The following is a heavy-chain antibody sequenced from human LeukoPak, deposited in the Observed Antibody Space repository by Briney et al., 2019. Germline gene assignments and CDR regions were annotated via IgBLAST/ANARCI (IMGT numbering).Heavy chain of an antibody. CDR1: GFTFSSYA. J-gene: IGHJ4*02. Sequence: QPGGSLRLSCAASGFTFSSYAMSWVRQAPGGGLEWVSAISGSGGSTYYADSVKGRFTISRDNSKNTLYLQMNSLRAEDTAVYYCVRTMVRGVISYYFDYWGQGTLVTVSS. D-gene: IGHD3-10*01. CDR3: VRTMVRGVISYYFDY. V-gene: IGHV3-23*01. CDR2: ISGSGGST.